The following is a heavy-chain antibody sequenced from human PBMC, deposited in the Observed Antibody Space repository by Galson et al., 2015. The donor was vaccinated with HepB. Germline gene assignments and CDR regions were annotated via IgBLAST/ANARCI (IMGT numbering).Heavy chain of an antibody. Sequence: SLRLSCAASGFAFSNAWMSWVRQAPGKGLEWVGRIKSKTDGGTTDYAAPVKGRFTISRDDSKNTLYLQTNSLKTEDTAVYYCTTKDIVLMAHPYWGQGTLVTVSS. D-gene: IGHD2-8*01. V-gene: IGHV3-15*01. CDR1: GFAFSNAW. CDR2: IKSKTDGGTT. J-gene: IGHJ4*02. CDR3: TTKDIVLMAHPY.